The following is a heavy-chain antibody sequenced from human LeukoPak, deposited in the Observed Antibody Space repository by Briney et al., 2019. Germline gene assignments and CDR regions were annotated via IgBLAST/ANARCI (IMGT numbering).Heavy chain of an antibody. CDR2: ISAYNGNT. V-gene: IGHV1-18*01. Sequence: ASVKVSCKASGYTFTSYGISWVRQAPGQGLEWMGWISAYNGNTNYARKLQGRVTMTTDTSTSTAYMELRSLRSDDTAVYYCARPYCSSTSCYAPFDYWGQGTLVTVSS. D-gene: IGHD2-2*01. J-gene: IGHJ4*02. CDR3: ARPYCSSTSCYAPFDY. CDR1: GYTFTSYG.